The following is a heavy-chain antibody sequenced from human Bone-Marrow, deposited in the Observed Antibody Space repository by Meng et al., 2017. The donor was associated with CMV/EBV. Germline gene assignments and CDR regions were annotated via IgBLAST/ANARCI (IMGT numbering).Heavy chain of an antibody. V-gene: IGHV1-46*01. D-gene: IGHD2-2*01. J-gene: IGHJ6*02. CDR2: INPNGGTT. CDR3: ARDRDIVVVPAPDRYGMDV. CDR1: GYTFSDFY. Sequence: ASVKVSCKASGYTFSDFYMYWVRQAPGQGLEWMGKINPNGGTTRYAQKFQGRVTITRDTSTTTVYMELSRLRSDDTAVYYCARDRDIVVVPAPDRYGMDVWGQGTTVTVSS.